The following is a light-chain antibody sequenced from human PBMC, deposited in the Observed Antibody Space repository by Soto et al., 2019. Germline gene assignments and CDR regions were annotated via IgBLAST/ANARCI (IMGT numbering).Light chain of an antibody. CDR1: QSVRSY. CDR2: DAS. CDR3: KKRSNWPLT. Sequence: EIVLTQSPATLSLSPGERATLSCRASQSVRSYLAWYQQRPGQAPRLLIYDASNRATGIPARFSGSGSGTDFTLTISSLEPEDFAVYYCKKRSNWPLTFAGGTKVAIK. V-gene: IGKV3-11*01. J-gene: IGKJ4*01.